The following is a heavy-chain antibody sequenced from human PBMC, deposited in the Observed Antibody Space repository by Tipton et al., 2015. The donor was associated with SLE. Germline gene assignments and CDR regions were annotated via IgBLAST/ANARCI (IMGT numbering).Heavy chain of an antibody. CDR1: GASFSGHY. J-gene: IGHJ2*01. D-gene: IGHD1-26*01. CDR3: AKADGVVGGQVPYWYFDL. Sequence: TLSLTCAVYGASFSGHYWSWIRQPPGKGLEWIGEISHAGGTYYNPSLNSRVTISADTSKNQFSLKLTSVATADTAMYYCAKADGVVGGQVPYWYFDLWGRGTLVTVSS. V-gene: IGHV4-34*01. CDR2: ISHAGGT.